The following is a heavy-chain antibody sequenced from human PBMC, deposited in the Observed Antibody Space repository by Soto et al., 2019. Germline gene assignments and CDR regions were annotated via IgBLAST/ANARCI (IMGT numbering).Heavy chain of an antibody. Sequence: PGGSLRLSCAASGFTFSSYGIHWVRQAPGKGLEWVAVISYDGSNKYYADSVKGRFTISRDNSRNTLYLQMNSLRAEDTALYYWPRNPPLSAVAPSFDYGGRGTQVPVPS. J-gene: IGHJ4*02. CDR2: ISYDGSNK. D-gene: IGHD6-13*01. V-gene: IGHV3-30*03. CDR3: PRNPPLSAVAPSFDY. CDR1: GFTFSSYG.